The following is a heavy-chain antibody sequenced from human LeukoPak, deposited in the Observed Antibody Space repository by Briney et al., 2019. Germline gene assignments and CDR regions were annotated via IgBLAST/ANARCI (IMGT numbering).Heavy chain of an antibody. CDR2: ISAYNGNT. CDR1: GYTFTCYG. CDR3: ARWVEMATIGRDYFDY. J-gene: IGHJ4*02. Sequence: GASVKVSCKASGYTFTCYGISWVRQAPGQGLEWMGWISAYNGNTNYAQKLQGRVTMTTDTSTSTAYMELRSLRSDDTAVYYCARWVEMATIGRDYFDYWGQGTLVTVSS. D-gene: IGHD5-24*01. V-gene: IGHV1-18*01.